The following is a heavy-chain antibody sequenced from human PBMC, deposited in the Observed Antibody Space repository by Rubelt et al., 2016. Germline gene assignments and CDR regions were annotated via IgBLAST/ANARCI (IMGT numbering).Heavy chain of an antibody. J-gene: IGHJ4*02. V-gene: IGHV1-2*06. D-gene: IGHD3-16*01. CDR3: ARGDSS. Sequence: QLVQSAAEVKEPGASVKVSCKASGYAFTGHYLHWVRQAPGQGLEWMGRINPNSGDTNFAQRFQGRVTMTRDTSINTAYMELSSLRSDDTAVYYWARGDSSGGQGTLVTVSS. CDR2: INPNSGDT. CDR1: GYAFTGHY.